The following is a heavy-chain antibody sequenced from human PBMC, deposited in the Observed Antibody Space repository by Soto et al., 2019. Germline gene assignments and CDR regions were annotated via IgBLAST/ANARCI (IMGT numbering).Heavy chain of an antibody. D-gene: IGHD4-17*01. V-gene: IGHV3-30*18. CDR2: ISYDGSNK. CDR3: ANXLHDYGDYEGY. Sequence: QVQLVESGGGVVQPGRSLRLXXAXXXXXXXXXXMXXXXXXXXXGXGWVAVISYDGSNKYYADSVKGRFTISRDNSKNTLFLQMNSLRAEDTAVYYCANXLHDYGDYEGYWGQGTLVTVSS. CDR1: XXXXXXXX. J-gene: IGHJ4*02.